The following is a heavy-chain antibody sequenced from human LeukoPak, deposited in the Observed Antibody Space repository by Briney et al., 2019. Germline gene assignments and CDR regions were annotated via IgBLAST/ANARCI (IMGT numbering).Heavy chain of an antibody. CDR2: IKQDGSEK. V-gene: IGHV3-7*01. Sequence: PGGSLRLSCAASGFTFSSYWMSWGGQAPWPWLDCVANIKQDGSEKYYVDSVKGRFTISRDNAKNSLYLQMNSLRAEDTAVYYCASGRGSRPDYFDYWGQGTLVTVSS. CDR3: ASGRGSRPDYFDY. D-gene: IGHD1-26*01. J-gene: IGHJ4*02. CDR1: GFTFSSYW.